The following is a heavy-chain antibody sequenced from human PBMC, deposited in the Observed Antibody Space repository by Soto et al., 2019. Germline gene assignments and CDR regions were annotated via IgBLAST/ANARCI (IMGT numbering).Heavy chain of an antibody. CDR3: ARAKGNYFDY. CDR1: GFTFSSYA. D-gene: IGHD6-13*01. CDR2: ISGSGGST. J-gene: IGHJ4*02. V-gene: IGHV3-23*01. Sequence: GGSLRLSCAASGFTFSSYAMSWVRQAPGKGLEWVSAISGSGGSTYYADSLKGRFTISRDNSKNTLYLQMNSLRAEDTAVYYCARAKGNYFDYWGQGTLVTVSS.